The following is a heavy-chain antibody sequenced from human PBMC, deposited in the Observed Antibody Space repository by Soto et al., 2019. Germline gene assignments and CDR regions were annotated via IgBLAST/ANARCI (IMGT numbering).Heavy chain of an antibody. Sequence: GGSLRLSCAASGFRFDDYNMHWVRQAPGKGLEWVSLITWNGANSYYADSVKGRFTISRDGTTKSLSLQMASLKREDTGLYFCARETLTFGSALDVWGQGTTVTVSS. CDR3: ARETLTFGSALDV. J-gene: IGHJ6*02. V-gene: IGHV3-43*01. CDR1: GFRFDDYN. CDR2: ITWNGANS. D-gene: IGHD3-3*01.